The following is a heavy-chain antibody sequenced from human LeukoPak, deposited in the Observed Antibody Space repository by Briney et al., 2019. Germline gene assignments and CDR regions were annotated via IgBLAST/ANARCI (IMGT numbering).Heavy chain of an antibody. J-gene: IGHJ3*02. CDR2: ISTNTGNP. V-gene: IGHV7-4-1*02. Sequence: ASVKVSCKASGYTLTNYPMNWVRQAPGQGLEWMGWISTNTGNPTYAQGFTGRFVFSLDTSVSTAYLQINSLKAEDTAVYYCARDPVGSHGAFDIWGQGTMVTVSS. CDR3: ARDPVGSHGAFDI. CDR1: GYTLTNYP. D-gene: IGHD6-13*01.